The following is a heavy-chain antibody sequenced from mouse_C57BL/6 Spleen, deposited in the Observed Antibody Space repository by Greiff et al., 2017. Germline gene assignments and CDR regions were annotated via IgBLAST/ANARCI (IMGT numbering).Heavy chain of an antibody. CDR1: GYTFTDYY. CDR2: INPNNGGT. Sequence: VQLQQSGPELVKPGASVKISCKASGYTFTDYYMNWVKQSHGKSLEWIGDINPNNGGTSYNQKFKGKATLTVDKSSSTAYMELRSLTSEDSAVYYCASLSYYGSSYLDYWGQGTTLTVSS. V-gene: IGHV1-26*01. D-gene: IGHD1-1*01. CDR3: ASLSYYGSSYLDY. J-gene: IGHJ2*01.